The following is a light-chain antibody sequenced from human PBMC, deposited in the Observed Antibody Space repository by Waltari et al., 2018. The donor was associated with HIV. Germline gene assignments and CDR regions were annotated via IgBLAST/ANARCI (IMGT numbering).Light chain of an antibody. V-gene: IGLV1-44*01. J-gene: IGLJ2*01. CDR2: SNN. CDR1: TSNIGSNT. CDR3: AAWDDSLNGVV. Sequence: QSVLTQPPSASGTPGQRVPLSCSGRTSNIGSNTVYWYQQLPGTAPKLLIYSNNRRPSGVPDRFSGSKSGTSASLAISGLQSEDEADYSCAAWDDSLNGVVFGGGTKLTVL.